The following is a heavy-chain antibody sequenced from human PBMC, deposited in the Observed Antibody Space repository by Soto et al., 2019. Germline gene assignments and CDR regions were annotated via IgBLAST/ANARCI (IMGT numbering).Heavy chain of an antibody. CDR2: INPSAGST. D-gene: IGHD5-18*01. J-gene: IGHJ4*02. Sequence: GASVKVSCKASGYTFSAYYLHWVRQAPGQGLEWVGLINPSAGSTTYAQKFQGRVTMTRDTSTSTIYMELSSLRSEDTAVYYCARDLTAIGISQFYFDYWGQGTLVTVSS. CDR3: ARDLTAIGISQFYFDY. V-gene: IGHV1-46*01. CDR1: GYTFSAYY.